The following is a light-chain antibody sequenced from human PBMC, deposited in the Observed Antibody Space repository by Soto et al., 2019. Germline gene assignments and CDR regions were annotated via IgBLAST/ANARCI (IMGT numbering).Light chain of an antibody. CDR1: QSISSW. J-gene: IGKJ3*01. CDR2: DAS. Sequence: DIQMTQSPSTLSASVGDRVTITCRANQSISSWLAWYQQKPGKAPKLLIYDASSLESGVPSRFSGSGSGTEFTLTISSLQPDDFATYYCQQYNSYSVTFGPGTKVDIK. CDR3: QQYNSYSVT. V-gene: IGKV1-5*01.